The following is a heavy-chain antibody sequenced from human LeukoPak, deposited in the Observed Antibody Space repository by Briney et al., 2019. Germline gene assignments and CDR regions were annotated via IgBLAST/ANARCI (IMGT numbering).Heavy chain of an antibody. D-gene: IGHD1-26*01. J-gene: IGHJ4*02. CDR2: ISSNGGST. V-gene: IGHV3-64*01. CDR1: GFTFSSYA. CDR3: ARGGRIVGAFDY. Sequence: PGGSLRLSCAASGFTFSSYAMHWVRQAPGKGLEYVSAISSNGGSTYYANSVKGRFTISRDNSKNTLYLQMGRLRAEDMAVYYCARGGRIVGAFDYWGQGTLVTVSS.